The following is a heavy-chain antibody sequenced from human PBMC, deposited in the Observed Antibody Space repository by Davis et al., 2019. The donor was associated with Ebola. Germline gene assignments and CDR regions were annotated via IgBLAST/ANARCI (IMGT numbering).Heavy chain of an antibody. CDR1: EFSISSYW. Sequence: HTGGSLRLSCLASEFSISSYWMYWVRQVPGQGLEWVSRISNNGRTTEYADSVKGRFAISRDNSRNTMYLQMSGLRADDTALYYCAKGTAMIVGVSNWFDPWGQGTLVTVSS. V-gene: IGHV3-74*01. J-gene: IGHJ5*02. CDR2: ISNNGRTT. CDR3: AKGTAMIVGVSNWFDP. D-gene: IGHD3-22*01.